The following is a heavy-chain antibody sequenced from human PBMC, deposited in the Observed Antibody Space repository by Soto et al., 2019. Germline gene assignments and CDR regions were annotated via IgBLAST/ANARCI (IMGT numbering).Heavy chain of an antibody. J-gene: IGHJ4*02. CDR3: ARDTNGLHY. CDR2: INTDGSIT. D-gene: IGHD2-8*01. Sequence: GGSLRLSCAASGLIFSNHKMHWVRQAPGKGLVWVSRINTDGSITDYADSVKGRFTVSRDNAKNTMYLQMNSLTADDTAVYYCARDTNGLHYWGQGTLVTVSS. V-gene: IGHV3-74*01. CDR1: GLIFSNHK.